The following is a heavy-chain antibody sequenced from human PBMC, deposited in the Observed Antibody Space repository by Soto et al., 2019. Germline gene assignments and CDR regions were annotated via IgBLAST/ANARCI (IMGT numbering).Heavy chain of an antibody. CDR1: GGSISSGAYY. CDR3: AASPNADFFDY. Sequence: QVQLQESGPGLVTSSQSLSLTCTVSGGSISSGAYYWRWIRQHPGRGLEWIGHISYSGKSDYNPSLASRVAISLDTPRNQFSLKLSSVTAADTAVYYCAASPNADFFDYWGPGALVTVSA. CDR2: ISYSGKS. J-gene: IGHJ4*02. V-gene: IGHV4-31*03.